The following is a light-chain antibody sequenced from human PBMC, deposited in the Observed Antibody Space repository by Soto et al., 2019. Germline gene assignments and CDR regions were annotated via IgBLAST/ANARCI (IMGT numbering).Light chain of an antibody. CDR2: EVN. V-gene: IGLV2-14*01. CDR3: SSFASTHTYV. Sequence: QSALTQPASVSGSPGQSITIYCTGTSSDVAFYNHVSWYQQPPGKTPKLLIYEVNNRPSGVSHRFSGSKSGNTASLNISGLQAWDEADYYCSSFASTHTYVFGTGTKLTVL. CDR1: SSDVAFYNH. J-gene: IGLJ1*01.